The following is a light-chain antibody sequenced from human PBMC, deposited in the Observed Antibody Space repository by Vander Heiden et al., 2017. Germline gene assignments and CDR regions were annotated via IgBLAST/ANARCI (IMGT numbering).Light chain of an antibody. CDR2: EAS. CDR3: QQYNTYWT. V-gene: IGKV1-5*03. CDR1: QSISNW. Sequence: DIQMTQPPPTLSASVGDRVTITCRASQSISNWLAWYQQKPGKAPKVLIYEASTLESGVPSRFSGSGSGTEFTLTISSLQPDDFATYYCQQYNTYWTFGQGTKVEV. J-gene: IGKJ1*01.